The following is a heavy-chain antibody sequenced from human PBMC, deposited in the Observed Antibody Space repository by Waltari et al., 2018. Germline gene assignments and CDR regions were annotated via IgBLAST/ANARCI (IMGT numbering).Heavy chain of an antibody. J-gene: IGHJ3*01. CDR1: GGSITPSLHY. CDR3: ATYVGASVGTAAFDV. CDR2: ISYSGAT. Sequence: QLHLQESGPGLVKPSETLSLTCSVSGGSITPSLHYWGWIRQPPGKGLEWTGTISYSGATYYNPSLRSRVTISLDTSKNQFSLKLNSVTAADTAVYYCATYVGASVGTAAFDVWGQGTMVTVSS. V-gene: IGHV4-39*01. D-gene: IGHD3-16*01.